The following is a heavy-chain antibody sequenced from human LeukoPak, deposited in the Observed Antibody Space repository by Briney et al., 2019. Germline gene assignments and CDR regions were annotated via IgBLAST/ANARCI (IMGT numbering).Heavy chain of an antibody. D-gene: IGHD6-19*01. J-gene: IGHJ3*02. Sequence: PGGSLRLSCAASGFTFSGQSMNWVRQAPGKGLEWVSYISSSSSTIFYADSVKGRFTISRDNAKNSLFLQMDSLRAEDTAVYYCARAPVRQRLFDAFDIWGQGTMVTVSS. CDR1: GFTFSGQS. CDR2: ISSSSSTI. CDR3: ARAPVRQRLFDAFDI. V-gene: IGHV3-48*01.